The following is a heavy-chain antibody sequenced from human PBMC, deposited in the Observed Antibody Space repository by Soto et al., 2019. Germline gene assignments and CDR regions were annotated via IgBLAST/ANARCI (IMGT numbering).Heavy chain of an antibody. D-gene: IGHD6-6*01. CDR2: IYYSGST. CDR1: GGSISRGDYY. J-gene: IGHJ5*02. Sequence: SETLSLPCTVSGGSISRGDYYWSWIRQPPGKGLEWIGYIYYSGSTYYNPSLKSRVTISVGTSKYQFSLKLSSVTAADTAVYYCARVIRVCSLSSSGWFDPWGQGTLVTVS. V-gene: IGHV4-30-4*01. CDR3: ARVIRVCSLSSSGWFDP.